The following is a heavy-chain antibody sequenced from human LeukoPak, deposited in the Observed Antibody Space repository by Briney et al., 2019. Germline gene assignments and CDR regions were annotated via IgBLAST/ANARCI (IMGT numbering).Heavy chain of an antibody. CDR3: ARAREVGAIPYYFDS. V-gene: IGHV3-21*01. D-gene: IGHD1-26*01. CDR2: ISSSSSYI. CDR1: GFTFSSYS. Sequence: GGSLRLSCAASGFTFSSYSMNWVRQAPGKGLEWVSSISSSSSYIYYADSVKGRFTISRDNAKTSLSLQLNSLTAADTAVYYCARAREVGAIPYYFDSWGQGTLVTVSS. J-gene: IGHJ4*02.